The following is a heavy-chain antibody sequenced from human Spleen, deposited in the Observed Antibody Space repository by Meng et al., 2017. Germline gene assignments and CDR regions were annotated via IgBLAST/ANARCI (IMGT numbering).Heavy chain of an antibody. J-gene: IGHJ3*02. D-gene: IGHD5-18*01. Sequence: GESLKISCAASGPTVSSNYMSWVRQAPGKGLEWVSTIYTGGSTYYADSVKGRFTISRHISENTLYLQMNSLGAEDTAVYYCASGGYTNDAFDIWGQGTMVTVSS. CDR1: GPTVSSNY. CDR2: IYTGGST. V-gene: IGHV3-53*04. CDR3: ASGGYTNDAFDI.